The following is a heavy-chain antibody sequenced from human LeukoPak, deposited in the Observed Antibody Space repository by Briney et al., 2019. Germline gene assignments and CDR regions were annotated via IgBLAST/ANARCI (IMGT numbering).Heavy chain of an antibody. CDR1: GFTFSSYW. J-gene: IGHJ6*04. V-gene: IGHV3-7*01. Sequence: PGGSLRLSCAAPGFTFSSYWMSWVRQAPGKGLERVANIKQDGSEKYYVDSVKGRFTISRDNAKNSLYLQMNSLRAEDTAVYYCAELGITMIGGVWGKGTTVTISS. D-gene: IGHD3-10*02. CDR3: AELGITMIGGV. CDR2: IKQDGSEK.